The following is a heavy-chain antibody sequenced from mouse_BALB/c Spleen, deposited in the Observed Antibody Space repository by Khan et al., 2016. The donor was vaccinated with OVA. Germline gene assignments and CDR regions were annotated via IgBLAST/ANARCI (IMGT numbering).Heavy chain of an antibody. J-gene: IGHJ4*01. V-gene: IGHV9-3-1*01. Sequence: QIQLVQSGPELKKPGETVQISCKASGFTFTNYGMNWVKQAPGKGLKWMGWINTYTGEPTFADDFKGRFAFSLETSASTAYLQINSLKNEDTATXFGARVGYNGTMDCWGQGTSVTVSS. CDR1: GFTFTNYG. CDR3: ARVGYNGTMDC. CDR2: INTYTGEP. D-gene: IGHD2-14*01.